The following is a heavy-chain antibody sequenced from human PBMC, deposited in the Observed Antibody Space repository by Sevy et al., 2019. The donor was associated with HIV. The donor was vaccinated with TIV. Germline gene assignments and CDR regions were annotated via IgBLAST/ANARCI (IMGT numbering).Heavy chain of an antibody. J-gene: IGHJ6*02. D-gene: IGHD3-3*01. CDR2: ISSGSGFI. V-gene: IGHV3-21*01. CDR3: AREKTILEGRYGMDV. Sequence: GGSLRLSCATSGFTFSTYNMNWVRQAPGKGLEWVSSISSGSGFIFYADSVKGRFTISRDNAKNSLDLQMNSLRSEDAAVYYWAREKTILEGRYGMDVWGQGTTVTVSS. CDR1: GFTFSTYN.